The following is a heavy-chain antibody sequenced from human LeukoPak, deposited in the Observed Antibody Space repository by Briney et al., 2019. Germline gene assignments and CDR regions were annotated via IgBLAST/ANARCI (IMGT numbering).Heavy chain of an antibody. CDR2: IIPIFGTA. CDR1: GGTFSSYA. V-gene: IGHV1-69*13. Sequence: ASVKVSCKASGGTFSSYAISWVRQAPGQGLEWMGGIIPIFGTANYAQKFQGRVTITADESTSTAYMELSSLRSEDTAVYYCASFPSTVTTRWDYFDYWGQGTLVTVSS. CDR3: ASFPSTVTTRWDYFDY. J-gene: IGHJ4*02. D-gene: IGHD4-17*01.